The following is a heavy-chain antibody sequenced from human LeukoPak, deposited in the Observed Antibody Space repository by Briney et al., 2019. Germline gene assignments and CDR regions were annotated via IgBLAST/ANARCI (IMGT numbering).Heavy chain of an antibody. D-gene: IGHD6-19*01. CDR3: ARVYTSGWFDDGFDV. V-gene: IGHV3-30*03. CDR1: GFTFSTYG. CDR2: ISYDGNKK. Sequence: GGSLRLSCAASGFTFSTYGMHWIRQAPGKGLEWVALISYDGNKKSYADSVKGRFSISRDNSKTTLYLQINSLISADTALYYCARVYTSGWFDDGFDVWGQGTRVIVSS. J-gene: IGHJ3*01.